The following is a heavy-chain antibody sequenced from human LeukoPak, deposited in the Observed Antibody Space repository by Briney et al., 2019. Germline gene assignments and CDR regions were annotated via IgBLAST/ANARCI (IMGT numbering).Heavy chain of an antibody. V-gene: IGHV3-48*03. D-gene: IGHD2-21*01. CDR2: ISSSGSTI. Sequence: GGSLRLSCAASGFTFSSYEMNRVRQAPGKGLEWVSYISSSGSTIYYADSVKGRFTISRDNAKNSLYLQMNSLRAEDTAVYFCASGPSPYCGGDCRTTFDYWGQGTLVTVSS. CDR3: ASGPSPYCGGDCRTTFDY. J-gene: IGHJ4*02. CDR1: GFTFSSYE.